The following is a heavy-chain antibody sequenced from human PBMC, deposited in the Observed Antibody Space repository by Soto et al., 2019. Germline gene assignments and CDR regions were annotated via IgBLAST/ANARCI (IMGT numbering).Heavy chain of an antibody. CDR3: VRESEGGGYCSGGGCYGLDV. Sequence: QVQLQESGPGLVXXXXXXXXXCIVSGXXXSNHXWSWIRQPAGKGLEXXXGSYTSGNNYYNPSLKSRVTMSADTSNNQFSLKMTSVTAADTAVYYCVRESEGGGYCSGGGCYGLDVWGQGTTVTVSS. J-gene: IGHJ6*02. V-gene: IGHV4-4*07. CDR2: SYTSGNN. CDR1: GXXXSNHX. D-gene: IGHD2-15*01.